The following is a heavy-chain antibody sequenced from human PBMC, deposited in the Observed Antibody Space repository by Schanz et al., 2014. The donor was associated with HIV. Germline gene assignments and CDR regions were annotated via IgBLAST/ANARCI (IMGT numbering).Heavy chain of an antibody. CDR1: GFTFSNFA. V-gene: IGHV3-23*01. Sequence: EVQMLESGGGSVQPGGSLRLSCAASGFTFSNFAMSWVRQAPGKGLEWVLSISGSGVSTFYAGSVKGRFAISRDKSKNTLYLQMNSLRVEDTAVYYCAKMARSVAANTNFDYWGQGTLVTVSS. CDR3: AKMARSVAANTNFDY. CDR2: ISGSGVST. D-gene: IGHD6-19*01. J-gene: IGHJ4*02.